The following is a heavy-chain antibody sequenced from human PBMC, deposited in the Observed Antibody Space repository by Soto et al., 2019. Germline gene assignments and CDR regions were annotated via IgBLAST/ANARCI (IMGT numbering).Heavy chain of an antibody. CDR3: ARGIRITIFGVVNYGMDV. CDR2: MNPNSGNT. J-gene: IGHJ6*02. Sequence: QVQLVQSGAEVKKPGASVKVSCKASGYTFTSYDINWVRQATGQGLEWMGWMNPNSGNTGYAQKFQGRVTVTRNTSISTAYMELSSLRSEDTAVYYCARGIRITIFGVVNYGMDVWGQGTTVTVSS. V-gene: IGHV1-8*01. CDR1: GYTFTSYD. D-gene: IGHD3-3*01.